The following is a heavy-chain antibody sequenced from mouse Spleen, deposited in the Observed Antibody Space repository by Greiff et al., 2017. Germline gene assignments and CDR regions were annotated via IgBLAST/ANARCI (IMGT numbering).Heavy chain of an antibody. V-gene: IGHV1-82*01. J-gene: IGHJ3*01. CDR3: ARELGRGDAY. D-gene: IGHD4-1*01. CDR1: GYAFSSSW. CDR2: IYPGDGDT. Sequence: VQLQQSGPELVKPGASVKISCKASGYAFSSSWMNWVKQRPGKGLEWIGRIYPGDGDTNYNGKFKGKATLTADKSSSTAYMQLSSLTSEDSAVYCCARELGRGDAYWGQGTLVTVSA.